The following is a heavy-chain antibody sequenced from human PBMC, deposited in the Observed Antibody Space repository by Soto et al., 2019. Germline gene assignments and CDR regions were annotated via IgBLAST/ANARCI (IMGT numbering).Heavy chain of an antibody. D-gene: IGHD2-21*01. CDR3: ARAKGGSYSYYYYMDV. CDR1: GYTFNSYD. CDR2: MNPTSGNI. Sequence: ASLKVSCKASGYTFNSYDINWVRQATGRGLEWMGWMNPTSGNIGFAQKFQGRVTMTRNNSITTAYLELSSLGSEDTAVYYCARAKGGSYSYYYYMDVWGKGTTVNVPS. V-gene: IGHV1-8*01. J-gene: IGHJ6*03.